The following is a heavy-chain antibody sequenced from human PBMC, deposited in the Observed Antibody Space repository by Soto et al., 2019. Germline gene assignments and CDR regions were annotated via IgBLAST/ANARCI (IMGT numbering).Heavy chain of an antibody. V-gene: IGHV1-18*04. D-gene: IGHD3-9*01. CDR2: ISGYNGNT. CDR1: GYTFTSYG. Sequence: ASVKVSFKASGYTFTSYGISWVRRAPGQGLEWMGCISGYNGNTYYVQNIRGRVTMTTDTSTRTAYMELRSLRSDDTAVYYCASFSNHVRYFVWGQGTLVTVSS. J-gene: IGHJ4*02. CDR3: ASFSNHVRYFV.